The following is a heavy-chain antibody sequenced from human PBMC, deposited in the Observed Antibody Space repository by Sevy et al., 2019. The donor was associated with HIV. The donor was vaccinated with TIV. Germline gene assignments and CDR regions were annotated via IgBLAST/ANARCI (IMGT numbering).Heavy chain of an antibody. CDR2: INAYNANT. J-gene: IGHJ6*02. V-gene: IGHV1-18*01. D-gene: IGHD3-9*01. CDR3: ARLPGLARILRNFDWSYGMDV. CDR1: GYTFTSYG. Sequence: ASVKVSCKASGYTFTSYGIGWVRQAPGQGLEWMGWINAYNANTNYAQNLQGRVTMTTDTSTSTAYMELRSLRSDDTAVYSCARLPGLARILRNFDWSYGMDVWGQGTTVTVSS.